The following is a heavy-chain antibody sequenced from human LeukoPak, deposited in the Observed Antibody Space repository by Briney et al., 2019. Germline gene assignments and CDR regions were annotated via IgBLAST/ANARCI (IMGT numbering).Heavy chain of an antibody. CDR3: ARLGPYYDSSGYGEYNWFDP. CDR2: IIPIFGTA. J-gene: IGHJ5*02. V-gene: IGHV1-69*13. CDR1: GGIFSSYA. Sequence: SVKVSCKASGGIFSSYAISWVRQAPGQGLEWMGGIIPIFGTANYAQKFQGRVTITADESTSTAYMELSSLRSEDTAVYYCARLGPYYDSSGYGEYNWFDPWGQGTLVTVSS. D-gene: IGHD3-22*01.